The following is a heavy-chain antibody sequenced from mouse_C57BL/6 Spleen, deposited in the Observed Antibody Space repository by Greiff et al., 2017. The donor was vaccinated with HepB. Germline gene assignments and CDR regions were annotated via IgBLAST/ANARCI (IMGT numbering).Heavy chain of an antibody. CDR2: ISDGGSYT. D-gene: IGHD2-4*01. V-gene: IGHV5-4*01. J-gene: IGHJ2*01. CDR3: ARDKDYDWDY. CDR1: GFTFSSYA. Sequence: DVMLVESGGGLVKPGGSLKLSCAASGFTFSSYAMSWVRQTPEKRLEWVATISDGGSYTYYPDNVKGRFTISRDNAKNNLYLQMSHLKSEDTAMYYCARDKDYDWDYCGQGTTLTVSS.